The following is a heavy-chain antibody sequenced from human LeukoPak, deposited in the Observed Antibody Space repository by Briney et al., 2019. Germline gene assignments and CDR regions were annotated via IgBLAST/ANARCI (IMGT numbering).Heavy chain of an antibody. J-gene: IGHJ1*01. V-gene: IGHV4-59*12. D-gene: IGHD6-19*01. CDR1: GGSISTYY. CDR3: ARGVKVAGPAEYFQH. Sequence: PSETLSLTCTVSGGSISTYYWSWIRQPPGKGLEWIAYIDYGASTNYNPSLKSRVTISVDTSKNQFSLQLNSVTPEDTAVYYCARGVKVAGPAEYFQHWGQGTLVTVSS. CDR2: IDYGAST.